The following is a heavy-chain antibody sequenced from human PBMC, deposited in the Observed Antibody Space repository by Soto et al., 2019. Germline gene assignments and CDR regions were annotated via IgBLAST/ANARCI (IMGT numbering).Heavy chain of an antibody. CDR3: AREWDCSSTSCYGSRSRYFDY. CDR1: GYTFTSYG. J-gene: IGHJ4*02. D-gene: IGHD2-2*01. CDR2: ISAYNGNT. V-gene: IGHV1-18*01. Sequence: ASVKVSCKASGYTFTSYGISWVRQAPGQGLEWMGWISAYNGNTNYAQKLQGRVTMTTDTSTSTAYMELRSLRSDDTAVYYCAREWDCSSTSCYGSRSRYFDYWGQGPLVTVSS.